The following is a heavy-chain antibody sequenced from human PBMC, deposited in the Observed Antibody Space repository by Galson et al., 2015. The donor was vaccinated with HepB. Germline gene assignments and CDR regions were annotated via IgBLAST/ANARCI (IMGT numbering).Heavy chain of an antibody. D-gene: IGHD6-13*01. CDR1: GYTFTSYY. J-gene: IGHJ4*02. Sequence: SVKVSCKASGYTFTSYYVHWVRQAPGQGLEWMGIINPSGGSTSYAQTFQGRVTMTRDTSTSTVYMELSSLRSEDTAVYYCARRIAAAGNGFDYWGQGTLVTVSS. CDR2: INPSGGST. CDR3: ARRIAAAGNGFDY. V-gene: IGHV1-46*01.